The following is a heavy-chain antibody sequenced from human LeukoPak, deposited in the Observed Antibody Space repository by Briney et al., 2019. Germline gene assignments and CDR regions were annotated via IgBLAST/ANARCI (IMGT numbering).Heavy chain of an antibody. CDR2: IYPGDSDT. CDR1: GYYFRNYW. D-gene: IGHD3-3*01. CDR3: ARHYDDEVYYFDY. J-gene: IGHJ4*02. Sequence: GESLKISCKGSGYYFRNYWIAWVRQMPGKGLEWMGIIYPGDSDTRYSPSFQGQVTISADKSISTAYLQWSSLKASDTAMYYCARHYDDEVYYFDYWGRGTLVTVSS. V-gene: IGHV5-51*01.